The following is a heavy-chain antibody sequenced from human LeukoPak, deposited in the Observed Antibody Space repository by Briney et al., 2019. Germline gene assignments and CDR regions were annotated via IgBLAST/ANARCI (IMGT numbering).Heavy chain of an antibody. CDR1: GGSISSHY. D-gene: IGHD2/OR15-2a*01. CDR2: IYYSGNT. Sequence: SETLSLTCTVSGGSISSHYWSWIRQPPGKGLEWIAYIYYSGNTNYNPSLKSRVTISVDTSKNQFSLKLSSVTAADTAVYYCARAFRARYFDLWGRGTLVTVSS. J-gene: IGHJ2*01. V-gene: IGHV4-59*08. CDR3: ARAFRARYFDL.